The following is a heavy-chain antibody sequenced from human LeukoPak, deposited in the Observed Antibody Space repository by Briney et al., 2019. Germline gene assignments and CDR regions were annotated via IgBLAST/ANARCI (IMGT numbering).Heavy chain of an antibody. D-gene: IGHD2-2*01. V-gene: IGHV3-21*01. CDR2: ISSSSSYI. CDR1: GFTFSSYS. Sequence: GGSLRLSCAASGFTFSSYSMNWVRRAPGKGLEWVSSISSSSSYIYYADSVKGRFTISRDNAKNSLYLQMNSLRAEDTAVYYCARDLGYCSSTSCHDHAFDIWGQGTMVTVSS. J-gene: IGHJ3*02. CDR3: ARDLGYCSSTSCHDHAFDI.